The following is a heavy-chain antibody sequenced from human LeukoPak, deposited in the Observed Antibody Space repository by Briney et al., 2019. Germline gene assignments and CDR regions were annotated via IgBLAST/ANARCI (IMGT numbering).Heavy chain of an antibody. CDR2: INSDGSST. Sequence: GGSLRLSCAASGFTFSSYWMHWVRQAPGEGLVWVSRINSDGSSTTYADSVKGRFTISRDNAKNTLYLHMNGLRADDTAVYYCVYGGNSTCFDIWGQGTMVTVSS. CDR1: GFTFSSYW. J-gene: IGHJ3*02. CDR3: VYGGNSTCFDI. D-gene: IGHD4-23*01. V-gene: IGHV3-74*01.